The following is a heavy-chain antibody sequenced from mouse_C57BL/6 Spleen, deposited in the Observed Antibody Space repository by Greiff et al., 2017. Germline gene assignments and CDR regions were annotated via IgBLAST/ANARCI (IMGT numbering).Heavy chain of an antibody. CDR2: IRNKANGYTT. V-gene: IGHV7-3*01. J-gene: IGHJ4*01. Sequence: EVKLMESGGGLVQPGGSLSLSCAASGFTFTDYYMSWVRQPPGKALEWLGFIRNKANGYTTEYSASVKGRFTISRDNSQSILYLQMNALSAEDSATYYCARYGYSMDYWGQGTSVTVSS. CDR1: GFTFTDYY. CDR3: ARYGYSMDY.